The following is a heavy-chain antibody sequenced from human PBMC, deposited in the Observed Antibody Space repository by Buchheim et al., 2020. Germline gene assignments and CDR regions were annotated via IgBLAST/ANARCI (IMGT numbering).Heavy chain of an antibody. D-gene: IGHD3-9*01. CDR2: IYYSGST. V-gene: IGHV4-31*03. CDR1: GGSISSGGYY. J-gene: IGHJ6*02. Sequence: QVQLQESGPGLVKPSQTLSLTCTVSGGSISSGGYYWSWIRQHPGKGLEWIGYIYYSGSTYYNPSLKSRVNISVETSKNQFSLKLSSVTAADTAVYYCARGGYDILTGRGAGDYCYGMDVWGQGTT. CDR3: ARGGYDILTGRGAGDYCYGMDV.